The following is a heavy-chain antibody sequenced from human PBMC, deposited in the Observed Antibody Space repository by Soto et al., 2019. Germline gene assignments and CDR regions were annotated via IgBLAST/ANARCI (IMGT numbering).Heavy chain of an antibody. V-gene: IGHV4-31*03. D-gene: IGHD3-10*01. CDR1: GGSISRGGYY. Sequence: QVQLQESGPGLVKPSQTLSLTCTVSGGSISRGGYYWSWIRQHPGKGLEWTGYIYYSGSTYYNPSLKSRVTISVASSKNEFSLKLSSVTAADTAVYYCAGDTRGGTKVREGLGFDPWGQGTLVTVSS. CDR2: IYYSGST. CDR3: AGDTRGGTKVREGLGFDP. J-gene: IGHJ5*02.